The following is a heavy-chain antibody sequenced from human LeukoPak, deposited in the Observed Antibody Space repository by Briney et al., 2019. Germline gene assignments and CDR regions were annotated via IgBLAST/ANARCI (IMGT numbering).Heavy chain of an antibody. V-gene: IGHV4-34*01. J-gene: IGHJ5*02. CDR1: GGSFSGYY. CDR3: AIIPDLAFRRQQLETHQGWFDP. CDR2: INHSGST. D-gene: IGHD6-13*01. Sequence: SETLSLTCAVYGGSFSGYYWSWIRQPPGKGLEWIGEINHSGSTNYNPSLKSRVTISVETSKKQFSLKLSSVPAADTAVYYCAIIPDLAFRRQQLETHQGWFDPWGQGTLVTVSS.